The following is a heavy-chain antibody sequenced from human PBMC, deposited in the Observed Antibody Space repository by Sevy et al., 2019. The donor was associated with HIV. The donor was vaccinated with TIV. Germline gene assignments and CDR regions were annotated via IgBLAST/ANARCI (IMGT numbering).Heavy chain of an antibody. J-gene: IGHJ4*02. V-gene: IGHV3-11*04. CDR3: ARITGWRFDY. Sequence: GWSLRLSCAASGFTFSDYYMSWIRQAPWKGLEWVSYISNSGGTTYYADSVKGRFTISRDNAKNSLYLQMNSLRAEDTAVYYCARITGWRFDYWGPGTLVTVSS. CDR2: ISNSGGTT. CDR1: GFTFSDYY. D-gene: IGHD6-19*01.